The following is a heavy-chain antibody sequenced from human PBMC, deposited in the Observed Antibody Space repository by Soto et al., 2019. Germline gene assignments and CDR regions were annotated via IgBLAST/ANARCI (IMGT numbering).Heavy chain of an antibody. Sequence: GGSLILSCAASGFTVSSYYMSWVRQAPGKGLEWVSAIYSGGSTYYADSVKGRFTISRDKSKDTLYLQMNSLIAEDTAVYYCARSGAILGVVNDGVDVWGQGTTVTVSS. CDR1: GFTVSSYY. CDR3: ARSGAILGVVNDGVDV. V-gene: IGHV3-53*05. J-gene: IGHJ6*02. CDR2: IYSGGST. D-gene: IGHD3-3*01.